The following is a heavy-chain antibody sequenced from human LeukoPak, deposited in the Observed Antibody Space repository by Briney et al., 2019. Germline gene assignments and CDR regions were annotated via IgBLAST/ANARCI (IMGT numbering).Heavy chain of an antibody. Sequence: SETLSLTCTVSSGSISSSNYYWGWIRQPPGKGLEWIGNIYYDGSTYYNPSLKSRLTISVDRSKNQFSLKLSSVTAADTAVYYCARASFGVSPGYVGYWGQGTLVTVSS. CDR3: ARASFGVSPGYVGY. D-gene: IGHD2-8*01. V-gene: IGHV4-39*07. CDR2: IYYDGST. CDR1: SGSISSSNYY. J-gene: IGHJ4*02.